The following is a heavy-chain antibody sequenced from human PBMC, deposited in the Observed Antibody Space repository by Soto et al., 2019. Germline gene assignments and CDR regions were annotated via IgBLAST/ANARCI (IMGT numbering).Heavy chain of an antibody. CDR2: IYYSGST. Sequence: SETLSLTCTVSGGSISSYYWSWTRQPPGKGLEWIGYIYYSGSTNYNPSLKSRVTISVDTSKNQFSLKLSSVTAADTAVYYCARDLYDYVWGSYRPWAFDIWGQGTMVTVSS. J-gene: IGHJ3*02. D-gene: IGHD3-16*02. V-gene: IGHV4-59*01. CDR1: GGSISSYY. CDR3: ARDLYDYVWGSYRPWAFDI.